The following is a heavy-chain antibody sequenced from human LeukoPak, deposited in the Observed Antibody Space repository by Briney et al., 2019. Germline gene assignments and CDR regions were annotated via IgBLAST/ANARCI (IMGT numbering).Heavy chain of an antibody. CDR3: AREAGLSSADYFDY. CDR1: GFTFSSYE. J-gene: IGHJ4*02. CDR2: ISSSGSTI. D-gene: IGHD6-25*01. V-gene: IGHV3-48*03. Sequence: GGSLRLSCAASGFTFSSYEMNWVRQAPGKGLEWVSYISSSGSTIYYADSVKGRSTISRDNAKNSLYLQMNSLRAEDTAVYYCAREAGLSSADYFDYWGQGTLVTVSS.